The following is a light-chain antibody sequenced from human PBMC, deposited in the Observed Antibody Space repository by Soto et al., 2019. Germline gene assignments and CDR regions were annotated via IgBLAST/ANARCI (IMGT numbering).Light chain of an antibody. V-gene: IGKV3-20*01. J-gene: IGKJ1*01. CDR1: QSVSSNY. CDR3: QQYGSSPRT. CDR2: GAF. Sequence: EIALTRSAGTLSLSPGERATFSCRPSQSVSSNYLAWYQQRPGQAPRLLIYGAFKRATGIPDRFSGSGSGTDFTLTISRMEPEDFAVYCCQQYGSSPRTFGQGTKVDIK.